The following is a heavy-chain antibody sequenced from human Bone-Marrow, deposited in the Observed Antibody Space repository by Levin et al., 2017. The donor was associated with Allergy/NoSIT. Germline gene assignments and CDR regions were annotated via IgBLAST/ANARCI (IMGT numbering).Heavy chain of an antibody. CDR2: IYRNGTT. J-gene: IGHJ5*02. D-gene: IGHD3-9*01. CDR3: ARGRYFDWLPLDA. CDR1: GDSIINSNW. Sequence: PSETLSLTCTVSGDSIINSNWWNWVRHPPGKGLEWIGEIYRNGTTRSNPSLKSRVTISMDKSNNRFSLSLNAVTAADTAVYYCARGRYFDWLPLDAWGQGTLVAVSS. V-gene: IGHV4-4*02.